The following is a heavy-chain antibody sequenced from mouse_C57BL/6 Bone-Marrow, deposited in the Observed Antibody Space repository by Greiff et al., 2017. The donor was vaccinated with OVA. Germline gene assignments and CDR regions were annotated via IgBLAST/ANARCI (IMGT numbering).Heavy chain of an antibody. CDR2: INPYNGGT. Sequence: EVQLQQSGPVLVKPGASVKMSCKASGYTFTDYYMNWVKQSHGKSLEWIGVINPYNGGTSYNQKFKGKATLTVDKSSSTAYMELNSLTSEDSAVYYCARRRGKKGAMDYWGQGTSVTVSS. V-gene: IGHV1-19*01. CDR1: GYTFTDYY. D-gene: IGHD2-1*01. J-gene: IGHJ4*01. CDR3: ARRRGKKGAMDY.